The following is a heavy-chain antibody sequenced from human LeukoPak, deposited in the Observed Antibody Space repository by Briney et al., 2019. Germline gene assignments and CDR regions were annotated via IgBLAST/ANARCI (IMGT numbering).Heavy chain of an antibody. Sequence: PSETLSLTCTVSGGSISSYYWSWIRQPPGKGLEWIGYIDYSGSTNYNPPLKSRVTMSVDMSKNQFSLKLTSVTAADTAVYYCARVGSWCFDLWGQGTLVTVSS. D-gene: IGHD6-13*01. CDR2: IDYSGST. V-gene: IGHV4-59*01. CDR1: GGSISSYY. J-gene: IGHJ4*02. CDR3: ARVGSWCFDL.